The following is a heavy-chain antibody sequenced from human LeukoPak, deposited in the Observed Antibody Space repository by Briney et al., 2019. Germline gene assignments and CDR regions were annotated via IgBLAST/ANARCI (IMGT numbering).Heavy chain of an antibody. D-gene: IGHD3-10*01. CDR2: IYPGDSDT. CDR3: ARLGGTGLGYYSMDV. CDR1: GYSFTSYW. Sequence: GESLKISCKGSGYSFTSYWIGWVRQMPGKGLEWMGIIYPGDSDTRYSPSFQGLVTISADKSISTAYLQWSSLKASDTAMYYCARLGGTGLGYYSMDVWGKGTTVTVSS. V-gene: IGHV5-51*01. J-gene: IGHJ6*03.